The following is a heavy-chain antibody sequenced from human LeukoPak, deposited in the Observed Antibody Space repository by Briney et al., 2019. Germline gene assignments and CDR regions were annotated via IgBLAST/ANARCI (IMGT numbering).Heavy chain of an antibody. CDR1: SGSISSYAYF. J-gene: IGHJ4*02. CDR3: AKTHFYNSSGYYFPFDN. V-gene: IGHV4-39*07. CDR2: IYYSGST. D-gene: IGHD3-22*01. Sequence: SETLSLTCSVSSGSISSYAYFWGWIRQPPGQALEWIGTIYYSGSTYYNPSLGSRDTISVETSKNQFSPRLSSVTAADTAVYYCAKTHFYNSSGYYFPFDNWSQGTLVTVSS.